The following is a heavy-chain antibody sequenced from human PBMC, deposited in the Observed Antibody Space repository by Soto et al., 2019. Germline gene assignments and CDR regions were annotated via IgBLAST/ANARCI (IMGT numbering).Heavy chain of an antibody. CDR3: ARAPGIAVDGAFDI. CDR1: GDSVSSNSAA. V-gene: IGHV6-1*01. CDR2: TYYRSKWYN. J-gene: IGHJ3*02. Sequence: PSQTLSLTCVISGDSVSSNSAAWNWIRQSPSRGLEWLGRTYYRSKWYNDYAVSVKSRITINPDTSKNQFSLQLNSVTPEDTAVYYCARAPGIAVDGAFDIWGQGTMVTVSS. D-gene: IGHD6-19*01.